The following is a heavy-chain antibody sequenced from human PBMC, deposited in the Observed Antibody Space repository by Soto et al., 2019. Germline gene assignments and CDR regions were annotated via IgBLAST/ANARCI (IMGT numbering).Heavy chain of an antibody. D-gene: IGHD1-1*01. CDR3: ARDNWNSY. Sequence: LRLSCVASGFTFNIYRMNWVRQAPGKGLEWVSRIDNDGSATTYADSVKGRFTISRDNAKNTLFLQMNTLRVDDTAVYYCARDNWNSYWGQGTLVTVSS. J-gene: IGHJ4*02. CDR2: IDNDGSAT. CDR1: GFTFNIYR. V-gene: IGHV3-74*01.